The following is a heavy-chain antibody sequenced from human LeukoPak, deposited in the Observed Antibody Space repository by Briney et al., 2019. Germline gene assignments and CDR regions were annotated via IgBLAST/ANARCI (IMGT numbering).Heavy chain of an antibody. CDR3: AREGGFYRPLDY. CDR2: VHLDGRT. CDR1: GGSVINTNW. D-gene: IGHD3-3*01. V-gene: IGHV4-4*02. Sequence: NPSETLSLTCGVPGGSVINTNWWTWVRQPPGKGLEWIGEVHLDGRTNYNPSLESRLTMSVDVSENQVSLKLTSVTAADTAVYYCAREGGFYRPLDYSGQGTPVTVSS. J-gene: IGHJ4*02.